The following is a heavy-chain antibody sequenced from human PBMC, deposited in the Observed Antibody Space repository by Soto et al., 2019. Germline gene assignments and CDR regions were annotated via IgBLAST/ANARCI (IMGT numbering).Heavy chain of an antibody. CDR2: ISGSGGST. J-gene: IGHJ3*02. V-gene: IGHV3-23*01. CDR3: ARPGIAVAGTSAFDI. Sequence: PGGSLRLSCAASEFTFSTHAMTWVRQAPGKGLEWVSSISGSGGSTYYADSVKGRFTISRDNSKNTLYLQMNSLRAEDTAVYYCARPGIAVAGTSAFDIWGQGTMVTVSS. D-gene: IGHD6-19*01. CDR1: EFTFSTHA.